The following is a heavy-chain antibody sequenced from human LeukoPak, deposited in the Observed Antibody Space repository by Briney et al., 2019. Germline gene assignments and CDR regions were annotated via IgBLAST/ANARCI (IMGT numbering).Heavy chain of an antibody. V-gene: IGHV4-34*01. CDR3: ARRAGAPDFDV. CDR1: GGPFVGYY. CDR2: ITHSGGG. Sequence: SDTLSLTCTVSGGPFVGYYWTWIRQPPGKGLEWIGEITHSGGGNYNPSLKSRVTISVDSSQNRFSLKVLSVTAADTAVYYCARRAGAPDFDVWGLGTLVSVSS. J-gene: IGHJ4*02. D-gene: IGHD3-10*01.